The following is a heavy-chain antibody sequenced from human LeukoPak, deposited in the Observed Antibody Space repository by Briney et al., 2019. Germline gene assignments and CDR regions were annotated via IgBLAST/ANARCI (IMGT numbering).Heavy chain of an antibody. Sequence: GGSLRLSCAASGFTFSSYDMNWVRQAPGKGLEWVSGISGSGNSVYYADSAKGLLTISRDNSKNTLYLQMNSLRAEDTAVYYCAKPLKYYDGSGADYWGQGALVTVSS. J-gene: IGHJ4*02. CDR2: ISGSGNSV. V-gene: IGHV3-23*01. CDR3: AKPLKYYDGSGADY. CDR1: GFTFSSYD. D-gene: IGHD3-10*01.